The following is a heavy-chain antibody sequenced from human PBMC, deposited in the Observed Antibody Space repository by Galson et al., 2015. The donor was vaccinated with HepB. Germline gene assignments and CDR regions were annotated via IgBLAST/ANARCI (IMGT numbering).Heavy chain of an antibody. CDR3: ARDGSYYDFWSGRTLTNWFDP. J-gene: IGHJ5*02. CDR2: IWYDGSNK. V-gene: IGHV3-33*01. Sequence: SLRLSCAASGFTFSSYGMHWVRQAPGKGLEWVAVIWYDGSNKYYADSVKGRFTISRDNSKNTLYLQMNSLRAEDTAVYYCARDGSYYDFWSGRTLTNWFDPWGQGTLVTVSS. CDR1: GFTFSSYG. D-gene: IGHD3-3*01.